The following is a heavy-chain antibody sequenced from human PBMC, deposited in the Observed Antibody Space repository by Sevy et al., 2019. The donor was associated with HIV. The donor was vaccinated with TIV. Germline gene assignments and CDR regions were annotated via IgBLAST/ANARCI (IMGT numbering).Heavy chain of an antibody. Sequence: SETLSLTCTVSGGSISSYYWSWIRQPPGKGLEWIGHIHYRGRTTYNPSLKSRVTISVDTSKSHFSLRLNFVTAADTAVYYCARYDILTGHSDVFDIWGQGTMVTVSS. CDR3: ARYDILTGHSDVFDI. CDR1: GGSISSYY. V-gene: IGHV4-59*13. D-gene: IGHD3-9*01. J-gene: IGHJ3*02. CDR2: IHYRGRT.